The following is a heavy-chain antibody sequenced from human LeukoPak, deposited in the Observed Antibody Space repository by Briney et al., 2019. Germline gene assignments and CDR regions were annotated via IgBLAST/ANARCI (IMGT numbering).Heavy chain of an antibody. CDR1: GFTFSSYA. CDR2: ISGSGGST. D-gene: IGHD6-6*01. J-gene: IGHJ2*01. Sequence: PGGSLRLSCAASGFTFSSYAMSWVRQAPGKGLEWVSAISGSGGSTYYADSVKGRFTISRDNSKNTLYLQMNSLRAEDTAVYYCAKVGDSSSSPSYWYFDLWGRGTLVTVPS. V-gene: IGHV3-23*01. CDR3: AKVGDSSSSPSYWYFDL.